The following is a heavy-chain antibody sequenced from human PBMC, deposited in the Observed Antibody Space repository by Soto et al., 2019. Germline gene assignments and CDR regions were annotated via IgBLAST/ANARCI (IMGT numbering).Heavy chain of an antibody. Sequence: ASVKVSCKASGYTFTSYYMHWVRQAPGQGLEWMGIINPSGGSTSYAQKFQGRVTMTRDTSTSTVYMELSSLRSEDTAVYYCARGPYYYDSSGYYYEYFDYWGQGTLVTVSS. V-gene: IGHV1-46*01. CDR3: ARGPYYYDSSGYYYEYFDY. CDR2: INPSGGST. D-gene: IGHD3-22*01. CDR1: GYTFTSYY. J-gene: IGHJ4*02.